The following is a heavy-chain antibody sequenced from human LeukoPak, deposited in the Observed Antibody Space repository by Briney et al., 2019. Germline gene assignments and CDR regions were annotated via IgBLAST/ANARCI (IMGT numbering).Heavy chain of an antibody. D-gene: IGHD5-18*01. J-gene: IGHJ6*02. CDR2: MNPNSGNT. V-gene: IGHV1-8*01. Sequence: ASVKVSCKASGYTFTSYDINWGRQATGQGLEWMGWMNPNSGNTGYAQKFQGRVTMTRNTSISTAYMELSSLRSEDTAVYYCARGHVIQLWDPHYYYGMDVWGQGTTVTVSS. CDR3: ARGHVIQLWDPHYYYGMDV. CDR1: GYTFTSYD.